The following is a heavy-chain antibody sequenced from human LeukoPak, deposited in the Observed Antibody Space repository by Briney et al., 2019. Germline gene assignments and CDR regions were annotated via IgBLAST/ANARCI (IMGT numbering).Heavy chain of an antibody. V-gene: IGHV6-1*01. CDR2: TWFMSIWKT. CDR1: GDSVSSDRAA. Sequence: SQTLSLTCAISGDSVSSDRAAWNWIRQSPSRGLEWLGRTWFMSIWKTEYAVSVQARATINADTSKNQFSLHLNSVTPGDTAVYYCARAGHGSHWFDPWGQGALVTVSS. CDR3: ARAGHGSHWFDP. J-gene: IGHJ5*02. D-gene: IGHD6-19*01.